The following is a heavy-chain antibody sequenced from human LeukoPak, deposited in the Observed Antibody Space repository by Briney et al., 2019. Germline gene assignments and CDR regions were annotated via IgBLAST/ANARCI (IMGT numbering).Heavy chain of an antibody. J-gene: IGHJ6*02. CDR1: GGSMRNYY. CDR3: ARHTNYYDSSGYYYYYYYGMDV. D-gene: IGHD3-22*01. CDR2: IYYSGST. Sequence: SETLSLTCTVSGGSMRNYYWSWIRQPPGKGLEWIGYIYYSGSTNYNPSLKSRVTISVDTSKNQFSLKLSSVTAADTAVYYCARHTNYYDSSGYYYYYYYGMDVWGQGTTVTVSS. V-gene: IGHV4-59*01.